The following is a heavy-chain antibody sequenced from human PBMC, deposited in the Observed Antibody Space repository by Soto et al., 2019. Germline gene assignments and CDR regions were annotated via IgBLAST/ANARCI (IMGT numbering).Heavy chain of an antibody. Sequence: SETLSLTCTVSGGSISSSSYYWGWIRQPPGKGLEWIGSIYYSGSTYYNPSLKSRVTISVDTSKNQFSLKLSSVTAADTAVYYCARLAWGGRLYGMDAWGQGTTVTVSS. J-gene: IGHJ6*02. CDR2: IYYSGST. V-gene: IGHV4-39*01. CDR1: GGSISSSSYY. D-gene: IGHD3-16*01. CDR3: ARLAWGGRLYGMDA.